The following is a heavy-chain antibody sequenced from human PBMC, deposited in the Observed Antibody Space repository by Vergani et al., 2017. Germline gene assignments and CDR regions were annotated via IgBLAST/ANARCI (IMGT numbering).Heavy chain of an antibody. CDR3: ASHIEVAARGLGDV. Sequence: EVQLLESGGGLVQPGGSLRLSCAASGFTFSSYAMSWVRQAPGKGLEWVSAISGSGGSTYYADSVKGRFTISRDNSKNTLSLQMNSLRAEDTAVYYCASHIEVAARGLGDVWGKGTTVTVSS. J-gene: IGHJ6*04. V-gene: IGHV3-23*01. D-gene: IGHD6-19*01. CDR1: GFTFSSYA. CDR2: ISGSGGST.